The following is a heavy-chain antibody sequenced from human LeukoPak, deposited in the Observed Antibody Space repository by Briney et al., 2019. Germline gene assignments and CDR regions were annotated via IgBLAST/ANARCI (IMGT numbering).Heavy chain of an antibody. J-gene: IGHJ4*02. D-gene: IGHD2-2*01. CDR2: IYHSGST. Sequence: SETLSLTCAVSGYSISSGYYWGWIRQPPGKGLKWIGSIYHSGSTYYNPSLKSRVTISVDTSKNQFSLKLSSVTAADTAVYYCARLGVVVPAAVEIAAAENYFDYWGQGTLVTVSS. CDR1: GYSISSGYY. V-gene: IGHV4-38-2*01. CDR3: ARLGVVVPAAVEIAAAENYFDY.